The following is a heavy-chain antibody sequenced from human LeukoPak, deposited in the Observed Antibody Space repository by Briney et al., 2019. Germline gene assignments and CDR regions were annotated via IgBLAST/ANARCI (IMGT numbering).Heavy chain of an antibody. CDR3: ARDSPVRGVPDAFDI. CDR2: IKSDGSST. Sequence: GGSLRLSCAASGFTFSSYWMHWVRQAPGKGLVWVSRIKSDGSSTSYAGSVRGRFTISRDNAKNSLYLQMNSLRAEDTAVYYCARDSPVRGVPDAFDIWGQGTMVTVSS. J-gene: IGHJ3*02. V-gene: IGHV3-74*01. CDR1: GFTFSSYW. D-gene: IGHD3-10*01.